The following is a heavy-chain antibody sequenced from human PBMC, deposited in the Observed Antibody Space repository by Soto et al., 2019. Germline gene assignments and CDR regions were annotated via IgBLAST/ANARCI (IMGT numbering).Heavy chain of an antibody. CDR3: GGDSSGYYYPDVFDI. D-gene: IGHD3-22*01. V-gene: IGHV3-48*02. J-gene: IGHJ3*02. CDR1: GFTFSSYS. Sequence: PGGSLRLSCAASGFTFSSYSMNWVRQAPGKGLVLFSYISSSSSTFYYADSVKGRFTISRDNAKNSLYLQMNSLRDEDTSVYYCGGDSSGYYYPDVFDIWGQGTMVTVSS. CDR2: ISSSSSTF.